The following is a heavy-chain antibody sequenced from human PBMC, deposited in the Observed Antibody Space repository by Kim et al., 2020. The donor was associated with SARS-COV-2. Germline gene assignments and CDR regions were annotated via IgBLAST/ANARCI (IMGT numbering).Heavy chain of an antibody. J-gene: IGHJ4*02. CDR1: GFTFDDYS. CDR2: ISWDGGST. Sequence: GGSLRLSCAASGFTFDDYSMHWVRQAPGKGLEWVSNISWDGGSTYYADSVKGRFTISRDNSKNSLYLQMNSLRTEDTALYYCAKGVNYYDSSGYQIGYWGQGTLVTVSS. D-gene: IGHD3-22*01. V-gene: IGHV3-43*01. CDR3: AKGVNYYDSSGYQIGY.